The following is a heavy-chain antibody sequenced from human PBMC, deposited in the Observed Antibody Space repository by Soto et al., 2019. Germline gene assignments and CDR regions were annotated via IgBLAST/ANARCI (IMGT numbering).Heavy chain of an antibody. V-gene: IGHV4-39*01. CDR2: IYYSGST. CDR3: ARLRQATGFWSPRGWCDP. J-gene: IGHJ5*02. Sequence: QLQLQESGPGLVKPSETLSLTCTVSGGSISSSSYYWGWIRQPPGKGLEWIGSIYYSGSTYYNPSLKGRVTISVDTSKNRCSLKLTSVPAAHTAVYYCARLRQATGFWSPRGWCDPWGQGTLVTVSS. CDR1: GGSISSSSYY. D-gene: IGHD3-3*01.